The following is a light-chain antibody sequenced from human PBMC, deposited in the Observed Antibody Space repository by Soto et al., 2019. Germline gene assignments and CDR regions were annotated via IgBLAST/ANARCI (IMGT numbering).Light chain of an antibody. Sequence: EILLTQSPATLYVSPGERATLSCRASQSVRSNLAWYQQKPGQAPRLLIYDASNRANGIPARFSGSGSGTEFTLTLSSLQSDDFAFYYCQQYNNWHPITFGQGTRLEIK. V-gene: IGKV3D-15*01. CDR2: DAS. J-gene: IGKJ5*01. CDR1: QSVRSN. CDR3: QQYNNWHPIT.